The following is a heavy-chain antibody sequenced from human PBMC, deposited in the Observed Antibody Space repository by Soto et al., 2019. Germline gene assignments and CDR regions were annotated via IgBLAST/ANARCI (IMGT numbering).Heavy chain of an antibody. D-gene: IGHD1-26*01. V-gene: IGHV1-3*01. J-gene: IGHJ4*02. CDR2: INAGNGNT. CDR1: GYTFTSYA. Sequence: QVQLVQSGAEVKKPGASVKVSCKASGYTFTSYAMHWVRQAPGQRLEWMGWINAGNGNTKYSQKFQGRVTITRDTSASKAYMELSSLRSEDTAVYYCARSYPSYWGLDYWGQGTLVTVSS. CDR3: ARSYPSYWGLDY.